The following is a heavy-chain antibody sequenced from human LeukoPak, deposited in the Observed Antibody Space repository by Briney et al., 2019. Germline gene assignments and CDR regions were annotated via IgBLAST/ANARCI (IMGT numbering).Heavy chain of an antibody. CDR3: AREGVGGFDS. CDR1: GFTFTSYW. D-gene: IGHD3-10*01. V-gene: IGHV3-7*01. Sequence: GGSLRLSCAASGFTFTSYWLSWVRQAPGKGLEWVANIRQDGREKSYADSVKGRFTISRDNAKTSVYLKMNSLRVEDTAVYYCAREGVGGFDSWGQGTLVTVSS. CDR2: IRQDGREK. J-gene: IGHJ5*01.